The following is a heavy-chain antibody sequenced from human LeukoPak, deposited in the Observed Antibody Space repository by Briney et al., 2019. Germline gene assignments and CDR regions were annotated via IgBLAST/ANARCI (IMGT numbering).Heavy chain of an antibody. J-gene: IGHJ1*01. CDR3: AKRIAVAGRTEYFQH. CDR2: ISSSSSYI. D-gene: IGHD6-19*01. V-gene: IGHV3-21*04. Sequence: GGSLRLSCAASGFTFSSYSMNWVRQAPGKGLEWVSSISSSSSYIYYADSVKGRFTISRDNSKNTLYLQMNSLRAEDTAVYYCAKRIAVAGRTEYFQHWGQGTLVTVSS. CDR1: GFTFSSYS.